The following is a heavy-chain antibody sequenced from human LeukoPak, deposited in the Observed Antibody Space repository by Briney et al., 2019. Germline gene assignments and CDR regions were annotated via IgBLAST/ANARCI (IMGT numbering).Heavy chain of an antibody. CDR3: ARDSAVADY. CDR2: INRDGSTT. Sequence: PGGSLRLSCAASGFNFSAYWMHWVRQVPGKGLIWVSRINRDGSTTSYADSVKGRFTISRDNAKNTLYLQMSSLRADDTAVYYCARDSAVADYWGQGSLVTVSS. V-gene: IGHV3-74*01. D-gene: IGHD6-19*01. J-gene: IGHJ4*02. CDR1: GFNFSAYW.